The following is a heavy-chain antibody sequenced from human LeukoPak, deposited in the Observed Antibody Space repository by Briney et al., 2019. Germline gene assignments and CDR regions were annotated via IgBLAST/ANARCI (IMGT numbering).Heavy chain of an antibody. CDR3: ARDHGLELDY. CDR1: GYSISSGYY. Sequence: SETLSLTCAVSGYSISSGYYCGWIRQPAGKGLEWIGRIYTSGSTNYNPSLKSRVTMSVDTSKNQFSLKLSSVTAADTAVYYCARDHGLELDYWGQGTLVTVSS. CDR2: IYTSGST. J-gene: IGHJ4*02. D-gene: IGHD1-1*01. V-gene: IGHV4-4*07.